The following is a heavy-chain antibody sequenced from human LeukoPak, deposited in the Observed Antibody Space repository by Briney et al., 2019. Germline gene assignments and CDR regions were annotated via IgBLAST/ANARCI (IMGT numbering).Heavy chain of an antibody. D-gene: IGHD5-12*01. V-gene: IGHV4-61*05. CDR3: ARRSRSGYFLDS. CDR1: GGSISSSSYY. CDR2: TFSSGAT. J-gene: IGHJ4*02. Sequence: SETLSLTCTVSGGSISSSSYYWSWIRQPPGKGLEWIGYTFSSGATTYNPSLKSRVTISVDTSRSQFSLNLSSVSAADTAVYSCARRSRSGYFLDSWGQGTLVTVSS.